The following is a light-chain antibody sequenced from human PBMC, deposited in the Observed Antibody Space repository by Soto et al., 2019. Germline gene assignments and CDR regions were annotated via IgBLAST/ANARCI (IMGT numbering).Light chain of an antibody. CDR1: QSVSSTY. Sequence: EMVLTQSPCTLSVSPGERSTLSCIASQSVSSTYLAWYQQKPGQAPRLLIYGASSRATGIPDRFSGSGSGTDFTLTISRLEPEDFAVYYCQQYGSSLWTFGQGTKVDNK. V-gene: IGKV3-20*01. CDR2: GAS. J-gene: IGKJ1*01. CDR3: QQYGSSLWT.